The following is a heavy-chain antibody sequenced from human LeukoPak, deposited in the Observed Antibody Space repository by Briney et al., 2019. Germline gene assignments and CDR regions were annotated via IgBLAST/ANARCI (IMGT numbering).Heavy chain of an antibody. V-gene: IGHV5-51*01. J-gene: IGHJ1*01. Sequence: GESLKISCKASGYSFTSYWIGWVRQMPGKGLEWMGIIYPGDSDTRYSPSFQGQVTISADKSISTAYLQWSSLKASDTAMYYCARPDYYDSSGYGSYLQHWGQGTLVTVSS. CDR2: IYPGDSDT. D-gene: IGHD3-22*01. CDR3: ARPDYYDSSGYGSYLQH. CDR1: GYSFTSYW.